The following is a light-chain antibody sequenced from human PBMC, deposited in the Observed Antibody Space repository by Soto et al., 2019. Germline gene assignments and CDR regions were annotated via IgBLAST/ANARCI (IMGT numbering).Light chain of an antibody. CDR2: GVT. CDR1: RSDIGSYNS. CDR3: FSYAGSSTWV. V-gene: IGLV2-23*02. Sequence: QSALPQPASASGSPGPSITISFTGTRSDIGSYNSIAWYQQHPGKAPRVMIFGVTKRPSGISDSFSGSKSGYTVSLTISGLQAEDEADYFCFSYAGSSTWVFGGGTKVTVL. J-gene: IGLJ3*02.